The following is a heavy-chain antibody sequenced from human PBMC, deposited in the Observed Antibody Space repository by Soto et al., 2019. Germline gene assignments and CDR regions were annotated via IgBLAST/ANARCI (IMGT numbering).Heavy chain of an antibody. CDR1: GFTFSSYA. V-gene: IGHV3-23*01. CDR2: ISGSGGST. D-gene: IGHD6-6*01. J-gene: IGHJ6*03. CDR3: VGGLEXSSPIIYYYYYMDV. Sequence: GGSLRLSCAASGFTFSSYAMSWVRQAPGKGLEWVSAISGSGGSTYYADSVKGRFTISRDNSKNTLYLQMNSLRAEDTAVYYCVGGLEXSSPIIYYYYYMDVWGKGTTVTVSS.